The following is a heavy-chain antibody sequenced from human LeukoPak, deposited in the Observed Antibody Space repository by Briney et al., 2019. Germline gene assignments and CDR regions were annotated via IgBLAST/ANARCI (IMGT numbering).Heavy chain of an antibody. Sequence: PGGSLRLSCAASAFTCSSYAMIWVRQAPGKGLEWVLAISGSGGSTYYADSVKGRFTISRAKSKNTLYLQMHSLSATDTALYYCEKDSHIVVAPPAMPHSYYMDVWGKGTTVTVSS. V-gene: IGHV3-23*01. D-gene: IGHD2-2*01. CDR1: AFTCSSYA. CDR3: EKDSHIVVAPPAMPHSYYMDV. CDR2: ISGSGGST. J-gene: IGHJ6*03.